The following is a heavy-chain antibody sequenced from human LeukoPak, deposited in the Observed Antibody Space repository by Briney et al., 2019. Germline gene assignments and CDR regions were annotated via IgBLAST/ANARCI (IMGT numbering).Heavy chain of an antibody. D-gene: IGHD1-26*01. CDR3: ARVSSGATTVDY. Sequence: SETLSLTCTVSGGSVSSGSYYWSWIRQPPGKGLEWIGYMYYSGSTNYNPSLKSRVTISVDTSKNQFSLKLSSVTAADTAVYYCARVSSGATTVDYWGQGTLVTVSS. J-gene: IGHJ4*02. V-gene: IGHV4-61*01. CDR1: GGSVSSGSYY. CDR2: MYYSGST.